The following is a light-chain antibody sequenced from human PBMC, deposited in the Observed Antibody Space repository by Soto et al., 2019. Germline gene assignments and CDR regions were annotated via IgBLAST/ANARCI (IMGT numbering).Light chain of an antibody. J-gene: IGLJ2*01. CDR2: EVS. CDR3: SSYAGSNNPPVV. V-gene: IGLV2-8*01. CDR1: SSDVGGYNY. Sequence: QSALTQPPSASGSPGQSVTISCTGTSSDVGGYNYVSWYQQHPGKAPKLMIYEVSKRPSGVPDRFSGSKSGNTASLTVSGLQAEEEADYYCSSYAGSNNPPVVFGGGTKLTVL.